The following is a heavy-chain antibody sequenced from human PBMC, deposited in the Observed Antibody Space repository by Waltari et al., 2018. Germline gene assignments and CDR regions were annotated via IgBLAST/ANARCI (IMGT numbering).Heavy chain of an antibody. CDR3: ARGRGSSGWYYFDL. CDR1: GFNFNDSY. J-gene: IGHJ4*02. D-gene: IGHD6-19*01. Sequence: QVQLVESGGGLLKPGGSLRLSCAASGFNFNDSYMNWIRQAPGKGLEWISYISSASSYTKYSESGRGRFIISRDNSRNSVYLHINSPRAEDTAIYFCARGRGSSGWYYFDLWGQGALVTVS. V-gene: IGHV3-11*06. CDR2: ISSASSYT.